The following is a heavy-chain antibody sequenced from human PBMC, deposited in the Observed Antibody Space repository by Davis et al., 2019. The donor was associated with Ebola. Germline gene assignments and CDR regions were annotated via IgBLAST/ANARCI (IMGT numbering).Heavy chain of an antibody. V-gene: IGHV3-21*04. CDR1: GFTFSAYD. D-gene: IGHD1-26*01. Sequence: GESLKISCAASGFTFSAYDMNWVRQAPGKGLEWVSSITTGSDYIYYADSVKGRFTISRDNSKNTLYLQMNGLRVEDTAIYYCAKDTSNIWFDIWGPGTNVTVSS. J-gene: IGHJ3*02. CDR3: AKDTSNIWFDI. CDR2: ITTGSDYI.